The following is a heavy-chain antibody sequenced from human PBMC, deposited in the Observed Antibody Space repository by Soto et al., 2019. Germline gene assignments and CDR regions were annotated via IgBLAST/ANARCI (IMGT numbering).Heavy chain of an antibody. Sequence: GGSLRLSCAASGFTFSSYWMSWVRQAPGKGLEWVANIKQDGSEKYYVDSVKGRFTISRDNAKNSLYLQMNSLRAEATAVYYCARVSYRDYGLFDYWGQGPLVTVSS. J-gene: IGHJ4*02. CDR2: IKQDGSEK. CDR3: ARVSYRDYGLFDY. D-gene: IGHD4-17*01. CDR1: GFTFSSYW. V-gene: IGHV3-7*01.